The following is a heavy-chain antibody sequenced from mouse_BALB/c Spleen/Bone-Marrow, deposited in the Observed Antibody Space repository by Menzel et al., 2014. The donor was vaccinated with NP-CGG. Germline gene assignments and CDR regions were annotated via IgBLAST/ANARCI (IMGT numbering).Heavy chain of an antibody. D-gene: IGHD1-1*01. Sequence: VHLQQSGAELVRPGASLKLSCRASGYTFTSYWIYWVKQRPGQGLEWIGNIYPSDSYINYNQRFKDKATLTVDKSSNTEYMQLSSPTSEDSAVHCRTRYGNSHYYAIDYWGQGTSGTGSS. CDR1: GYTFTSYW. CDR2: IYPSDSYI. J-gene: IGHJ4*01. CDR3: TRYGNSHYYAIDY. V-gene: IGHV1-69*02.